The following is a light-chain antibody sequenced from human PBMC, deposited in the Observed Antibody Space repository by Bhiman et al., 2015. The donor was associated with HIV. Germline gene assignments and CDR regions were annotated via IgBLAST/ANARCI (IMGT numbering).Light chain of an antibody. CDR3: SSYAGSNTPYV. V-gene: IGLV1-44*01. J-gene: IGLJ1*01. CDR2: RNN. CDR1: SSNIGSNT. Sequence: QSVLTQPPSASGSPGQRVTISCSGSSSNIGSNTVNWYQQLPGTAPKLHIYRNNQRPSGVPDRFSGSKSANTASLTVSGLLAEDEADYYCSSYAGSNTPYVFGTGTKVTV.